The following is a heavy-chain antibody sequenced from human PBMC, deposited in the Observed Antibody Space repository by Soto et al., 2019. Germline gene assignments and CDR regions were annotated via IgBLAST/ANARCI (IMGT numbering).Heavy chain of an antibody. V-gene: IGHV4-59*01. CDR2: IYYSGST. Sequence: SETLSLTCTVSGGSISSYYWSWIRQPPGKGLEWIGYIYYSGSTNYNPSLKSRVTISVDTSKNQFSLKLSSVTAADTAVYYCARVNYYGSGSYIAPDFDYWGQGTLVTV. D-gene: IGHD3-10*01. CDR3: ARVNYYGSGSYIAPDFDY. CDR1: GGSISSYY. J-gene: IGHJ4*02.